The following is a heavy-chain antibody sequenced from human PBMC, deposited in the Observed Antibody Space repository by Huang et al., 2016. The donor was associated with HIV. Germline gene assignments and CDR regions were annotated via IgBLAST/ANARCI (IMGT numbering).Heavy chain of an antibody. D-gene: IGHD2-21*02. CDR1: GFSFRHYG. J-gene: IGHJ4*02. CDR2: IRFDGGKK. V-gene: IGHV3-30*02. CDR3: ATDLGGYSFDY. Sequence: QEQLVESGGGVVQPGGSLRLSCATSGFSFRHYGMHWVRQAPGKGRGWVGFIRFDGGKKHYADSAKGRFTISRDNSKKMLFLEMNSLRGDDTAFYYCATDLGGYSFDYWGQGALVSVSS.